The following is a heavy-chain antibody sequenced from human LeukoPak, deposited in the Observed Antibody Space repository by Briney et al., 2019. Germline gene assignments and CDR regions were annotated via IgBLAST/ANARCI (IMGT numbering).Heavy chain of an antibody. CDR3: AKWGDYDVLTGYYVSDY. V-gene: IGHV3-23*01. CDR2: ITGSGGNT. J-gene: IGHJ4*02. D-gene: IGHD3-9*01. CDR1: GFTFSNYA. Sequence: GGSLRLSCAASGFTFSNYAMSWVRQAPGKGLEWVSAITGSGGNTYYADSVKGRFTISRDNSKNTVFLQTNSLRAEDTAVYYCAKWGDYDVLTGYYVSDYWGQGTLVTVSS.